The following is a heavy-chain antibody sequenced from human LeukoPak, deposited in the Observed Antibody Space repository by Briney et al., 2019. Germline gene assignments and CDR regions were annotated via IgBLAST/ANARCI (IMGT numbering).Heavy chain of an antibody. J-gene: IGHJ3*02. V-gene: IGHV4-4*07. CDR2: IYSSASA. Sequence: SETLSLTCTVSGDSISYHYWSWIRQPAGKGLEWIGRIYSSASANYNPSLKSRVTMSLDTSKNQFSLNLTSVTAADTAVYYCARVLFTEEDAFDIWGQGTMVTVSS. CDR3: ARVLFTEEDAFDI. CDR1: GDSISYHY.